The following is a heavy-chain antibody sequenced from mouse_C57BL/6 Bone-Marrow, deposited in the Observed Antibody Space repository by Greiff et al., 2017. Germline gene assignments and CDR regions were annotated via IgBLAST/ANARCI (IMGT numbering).Heavy chain of an antibody. Sequence: VQLQQPGAELARPGASVKLSCKASGYTFTSYGISWVKQRTGQGLEWIGEIYPRSGNTYYNEKFKGKATLTADKSSSTAYMELRSLTSEDSAVYFCSRVKEYWYFDVWDTETTGTVSS. V-gene: IGHV1-81*01. J-gene: IGHJ1*03. CDR2: IYPRSGNT. CDR1: GYTFTSYG. CDR3: SRVKEYWYFDV.